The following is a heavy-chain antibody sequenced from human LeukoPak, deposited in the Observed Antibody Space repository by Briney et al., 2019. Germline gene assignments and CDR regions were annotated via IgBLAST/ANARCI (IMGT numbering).Heavy chain of an antibody. CDR1: GFTFSSYS. Sequence: GGSLRFSCAASGFTFSSYSMNWVRQAPGKGLEWVSSISSSSSYIYYADSVKGRFTISRDNAKNSLYLQMNSLRAEDTAVYYCARDVQLERPSYNWFDPWGQGTLVTVSS. CDR3: ARDVQLERPSYNWFDP. J-gene: IGHJ5*02. D-gene: IGHD1-1*01. V-gene: IGHV3-21*01. CDR2: ISSSSSYI.